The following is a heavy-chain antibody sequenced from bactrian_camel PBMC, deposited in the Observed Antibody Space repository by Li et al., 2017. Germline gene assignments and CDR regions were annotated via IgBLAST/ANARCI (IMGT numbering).Heavy chain of an antibody. V-gene: IGHV3S1*01. CDR2: INAGGYST. D-gene: IGHD3*01. Sequence: HVQLVESGGGLVQPGGSLRLSRTASGFSFRSYAMYWVRQAPGKGLEWVSGINAGGYSTYSADSVKGRFTISRDNARNTLYLQMNSLKIEDTAVYYCALGSSRQATMTARGKGTQVTVS. CDR1: GFSFRSYA. J-gene: IGHJ4*01.